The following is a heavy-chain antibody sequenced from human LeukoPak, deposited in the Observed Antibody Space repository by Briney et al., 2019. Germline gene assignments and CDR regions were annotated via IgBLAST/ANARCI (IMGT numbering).Heavy chain of an antibody. V-gene: IGHV3-9*01. CDR1: GFTFDDYG. J-gene: IGHJ2*01. Sequence: GRSLRLSCAASGFTFDDYGMHWVRQAPGKGLEWVRQAPGKGLEWVSGIRWNRGSIGYADSVKGRFTISRDTAKNSLYLQMNSLRPEDTALYYCAKGGAAADNYWYFDLWGRGTLVTVSS. CDR2: IRWNRGSI. CDR3: AKGGAAADNYWYFDL. D-gene: IGHD6-13*01.